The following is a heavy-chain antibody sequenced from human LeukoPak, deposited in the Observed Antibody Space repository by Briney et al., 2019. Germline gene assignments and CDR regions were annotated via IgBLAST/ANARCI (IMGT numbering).Heavy chain of an antibody. D-gene: IGHD5-24*01. J-gene: IGHJ3*02. CDR2: INWNGGST. CDR3: ASDARMATNDAFGI. Sequence: GGSLRLSCAASGFTFDDYGMSWGRQAPREGREWGSGINWNGGSTVYADSVKGRFTISRDNSKNSLFLQMNTLRAEDTALYYCASDARMATNDAFGIWGQGTMVTVSS. V-gene: IGHV3-20*04. CDR1: GFTFDDYG.